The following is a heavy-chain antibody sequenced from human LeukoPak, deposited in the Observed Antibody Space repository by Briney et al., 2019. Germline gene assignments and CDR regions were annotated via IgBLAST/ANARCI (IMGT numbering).Heavy chain of an antibody. Sequence: ASVKVSCKASGYTFTNFDVNWARQAAGQGLEWMGYINLNNGDTDSAQKFQGRITMTRDTSINTAYMELSSLRSDDSAMYYCARGRIGIAWGQGTLVTVSS. D-gene: IGHD1-14*01. J-gene: IGHJ5*02. V-gene: IGHV1-8*02. CDR3: ARGRIGIA. CDR1: GYTFTNFD. CDR2: INLNNGDT.